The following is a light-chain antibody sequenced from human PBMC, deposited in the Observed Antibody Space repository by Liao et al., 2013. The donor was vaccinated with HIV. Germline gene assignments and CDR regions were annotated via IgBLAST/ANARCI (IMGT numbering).Light chain of an antibody. CDR1: NIGSKS. J-gene: IGLJ1*01. Sequence: SYELTQPPSVTVAPGKTARITCGGNNIGSKSVHWYQQKPGQAPEVVIYYDSDRPSGIPERFSGSSSGTTVTLTISGVQAEDEADYYCQSADSSGTYVFGTGTKVTVL. V-gene: IGLV3-21*01. CDR2: YDS. CDR3: QSADSSGTYV.